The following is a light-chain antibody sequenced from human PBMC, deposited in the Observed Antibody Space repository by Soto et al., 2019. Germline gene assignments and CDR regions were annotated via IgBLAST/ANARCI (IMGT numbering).Light chain of an antibody. CDR3: QQYNSYS. V-gene: IGKV1-5*03. CDR2: KAS. CDR1: QGFNSY. J-gene: IGKJ1*01. Sequence: DIQLTQSPSFLSASVGDRVTITCRASQGFNSYVAWYQQKPGKAPKLLIYKASTLESGVPSRFSGSGSGTEFTLTISSLQPDDFATYYCQQYNSYSFGQGTKVDIK.